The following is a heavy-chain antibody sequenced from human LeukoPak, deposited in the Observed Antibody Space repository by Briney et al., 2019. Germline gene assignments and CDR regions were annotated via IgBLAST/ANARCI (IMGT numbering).Heavy chain of an antibody. Sequence: SETLSLTCAVYGGSFSDYYWSWIRQPPGKGLEWIGEINHSGSTNYNPSLKSRVTISVGTSKNQFSLKLSSVTAADTAVYYCARDRTRHCGSTSCRFGYFDYWGQGTLVTVSS. CDR2: INHSGST. CDR3: ARDRTRHCGSTSCRFGYFDY. V-gene: IGHV4-34*01. J-gene: IGHJ4*02. CDR1: GGSFSDYY. D-gene: IGHD2-2*01.